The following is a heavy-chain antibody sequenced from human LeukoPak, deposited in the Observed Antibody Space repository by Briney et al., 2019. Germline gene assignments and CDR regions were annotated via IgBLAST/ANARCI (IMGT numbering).Heavy chain of an antibody. CDR2: ISGSGGST. Sequence: PGGSLRLSCAASGFTFSNYAMSWVRQAPGKGLEWVSAISGSGGSTYYADSVKGRFTISRDNSKNTLYLQMNSLRAEDTAVYYCAKDVTFRGVDPNWFDPWGQGTLVTVSS. CDR1: GFTFSNYA. CDR3: AKDVTFRGVDPNWFDP. V-gene: IGHV3-23*01. J-gene: IGHJ5*02. D-gene: IGHD3-16*01.